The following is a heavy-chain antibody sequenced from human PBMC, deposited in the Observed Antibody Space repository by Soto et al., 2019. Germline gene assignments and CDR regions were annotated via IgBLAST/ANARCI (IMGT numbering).Heavy chain of an antibody. CDR1: GGTFSSYA. CDR3: ARDVRDYSPSSAFDY. V-gene: IGHV1-69*12. CDR2: IIPIFGTA. Sequence: QVQLVQSGAEVKKPGSSVKVSCKASGGTFSSYAISWVRQAPGQGLEWMGGIIPIFGTANYAQKFQGRVTITADEYASTAYMELSSLRSEDTAVYYCARDVRDYSPSSAFDYWGQGTLVTVSS. D-gene: IGHD6-13*01. J-gene: IGHJ4*02.